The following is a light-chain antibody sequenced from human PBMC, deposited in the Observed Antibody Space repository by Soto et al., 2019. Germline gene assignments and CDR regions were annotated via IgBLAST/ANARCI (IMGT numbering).Light chain of an antibody. Sequence: NFMLTQPHSVSESPGETVTISCTRSSGSIANNYVQWYQQRPGSAPTIVIYEDDQRPSGVPDRFSGSTDSSSNSASLTISGLTTEDEADYYCQSYDTTVVFGGGTKVTVL. V-gene: IGLV6-57*03. CDR3: QSYDTTVV. J-gene: IGLJ2*01. CDR2: EDD. CDR1: SGSIANNY.